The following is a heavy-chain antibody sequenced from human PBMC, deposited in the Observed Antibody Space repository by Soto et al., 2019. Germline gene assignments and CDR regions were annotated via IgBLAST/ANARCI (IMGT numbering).Heavy chain of an antibody. J-gene: IGHJ4*02. D-gene: IGHD3-22*01. CDR1: GFPFSSSG. CDR3: ARDLGLYDSSGYSYFDY. V-gene: IGHV1-58*02. Sequence: ASVKVSCKASGFPFSSSGIHWVRRARGQRLEWIGWIVVGSGNTNYAQKFQERVTITADESTSTAYMELSSLRSEDTAVYYCARDLGLYDSSGYSYFDYWGQGTLVTVSS. CDR2: IVVGSGNT.